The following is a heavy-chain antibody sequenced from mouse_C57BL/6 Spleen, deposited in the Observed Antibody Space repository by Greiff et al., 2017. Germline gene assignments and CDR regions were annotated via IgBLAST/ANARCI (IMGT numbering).Heavy chain of an antibody. Sequence: VQLQETGPGLVQPSQSLSITCTVSGFSLTSYGVHWVRQSPGKGLEWLGVIWSGGSTDYNADFISRLSISKENSKSQFFFKMNSLQDDDTAIYYCARNWADSYYAMDYWGQGTSVTVSS. V-gene: IGHV2-2*01. CDR1: GFSLTSYG. CDR3: ARNWADSYYAMDY. J-gene: IGHJ4*01. D-gene: IGHD3-3*01. CDR2: IWSGGST.